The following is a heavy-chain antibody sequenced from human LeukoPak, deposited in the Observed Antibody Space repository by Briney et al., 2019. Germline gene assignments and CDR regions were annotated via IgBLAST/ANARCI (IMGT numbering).Heavy chain of an antibody. D-gene: IGHD6-19*01. V-gene: IGHV1-18*01. J-gene: IGHJ5*02. CDR1: GYTFTSYG. CDR3: ARIVAAVAGVGDWLDP. CDR2: ISAYNGNT. Sequence: GASVKVSCKASGYTFTSYGISWVRQAPGQGLEWMGWISAYNGNTNYAQKLQGRVTMTTDTSTSTAYMELRSLRSDDTAVYYCARIVAAVAGVGDWLDPWGQGTLVTVSS.